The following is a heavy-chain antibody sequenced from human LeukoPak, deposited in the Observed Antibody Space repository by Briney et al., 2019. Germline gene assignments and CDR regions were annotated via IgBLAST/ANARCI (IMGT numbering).Heavy chain of an antibody. CDR3: ARVDPTDGYSGYYFDC. CDR1: GGSISSGGNY. Sequence: SETLSLTCTVSGGSISSGGNYWSWIRQYSGKGLEWIGYIYYSGSTYYNPSLKSRVTISVDTSKNQFSLKLSSVTAADTAVYYCARVDPTDGYSGYYFDCWGQGTLVTVSS. V-gene: IGHV4-31*03. D-gene: IGHD5-12*01. J-gene: IGHJ4*02. CDR2: IYYSGST.